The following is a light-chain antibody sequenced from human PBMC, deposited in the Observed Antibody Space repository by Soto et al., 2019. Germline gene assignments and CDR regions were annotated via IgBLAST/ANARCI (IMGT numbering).Light chain of an antibody. CDR3: QQYYNWPYT. V-gene: IGKV3-15*01. Sequence: EIVMTQSPGTLSVSPGERATLSCRASQIVTSNLAWYQQKPGQAPRLLIYAASSRASGIPARFSGSGSGTEFTLTIGSLQSEDVAVYFCQQYYNWPYTFGQGTNLDFK. J-gene: IGKJ2*01. CDR2: AAS. CDR1: QIVTSN.